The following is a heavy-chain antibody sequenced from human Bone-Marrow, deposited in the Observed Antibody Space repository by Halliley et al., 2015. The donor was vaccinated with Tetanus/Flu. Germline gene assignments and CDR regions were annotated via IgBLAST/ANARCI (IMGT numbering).Heavy chain of an antibody. CDR3: ARGLWFGESPPN. CDR2: ISGSTRYI. Sequence: EWVSSISGSTRYIYYSDSVKGRFPISRDNARNSVYLQMNSLRVEDTAVYYCARGLWFGESPPNWGQGTLVFVSS. J-gene: IGHJ4*02. V-gene: IGHV3-21*01. D-gene: IGHD3-10*01.